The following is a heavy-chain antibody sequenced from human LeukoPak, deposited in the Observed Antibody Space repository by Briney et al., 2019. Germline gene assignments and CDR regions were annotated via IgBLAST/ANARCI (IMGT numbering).Heavy chain of an antibody. CDR3: AREVHYYYYMDV. V-gene: IGHV1-2*02. CDR1: GYTFTGYY. J-gene: IGHJ6*03. Sequence: ASVKVSCKASGYTFTGYYMHWVRQAPGQGLEWMGWINPNSGGTNYAQKLQGRVTMTTDTSTSTAYMELRSLRSDDTAVYYCAREVHYYYYMDVWGKGTTVTISS. CDR2: INPNSGGT.